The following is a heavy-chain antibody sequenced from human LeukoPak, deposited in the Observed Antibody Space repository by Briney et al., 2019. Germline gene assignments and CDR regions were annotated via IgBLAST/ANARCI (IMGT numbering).Heavy chain of an antibody. CDR2: IYTSGST. CDR3: ARDSYCSSTSCYWLNWFDP. Sequence: PSETLSLTCTVSGGSISSYYWSWIRQPAGKGLEWIGRIYTSGSTNYNPSLKSRVTMSVDTSKNQFSLKLSSVAAADTAVYYCARDSYCSSTSCYWLNWFDPWGQGTLVTVSS. V-gene: IGHV4-4*07. J-gene: IGHJ5*02. D-gene: IGHD2-2*01. CDR1: GGSISSYY.